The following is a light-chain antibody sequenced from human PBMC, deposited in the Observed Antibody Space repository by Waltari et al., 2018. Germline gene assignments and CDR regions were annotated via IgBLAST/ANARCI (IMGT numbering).Light chain of an antibody. J-gene: IGLJ1*01. V-gene: IGLV2-23*02. Sequence: QSALTQPASVSGTPGQSTPIPCTGTNSDVGNYNLVSWYQHHPGEAPKLMICEVIKRPSGVSNRFSGSKSGNTASLTISGLQAEDEADYYCCSYAGSGTYVFGTGTKVTVL. CDR1: NSDVGNYNL. CDR3: CSYAGSGTYV. CDR2: EVI.